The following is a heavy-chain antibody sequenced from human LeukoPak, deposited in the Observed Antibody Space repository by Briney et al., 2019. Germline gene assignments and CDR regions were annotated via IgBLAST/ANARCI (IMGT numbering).Heavy chain of an antibody. CDR1: GGSISTYY. J-gene: IGHJ4*02. V-gene: IGHV4-59*12. CDR3: ASLIGSGGGY. CDR2: IYHSGST. D-gene: IGHD6-19*01. Sequence: SETLSLTCTVSGGSISTYYWNWIRQPPGKGLEWIGYIYHSGSTNYNPSLKSRVTISVDKSKNQFSLKLSSVTAADTAVYYCASLIGSGGGYWGQGTLVTVSS.